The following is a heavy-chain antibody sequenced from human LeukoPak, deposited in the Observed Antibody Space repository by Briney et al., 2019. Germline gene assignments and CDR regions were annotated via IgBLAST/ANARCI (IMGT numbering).Heavy chain of an antibody. Sequence: SVKVSCKASGGTFSSYAISWVRQAPGQGLEWMGGIIPIFGTANYAQKFQGRVTITADESTSTAYMGLSSLRSEDTAVYYCARSLYSTKRFDPWGQGTPVTVSS. CDR1: GGTFSSYA. D-gene: IGHD6-13*01. V-gene: IGHV1-69*13. CDR3: ARSLYSTKRFDP. CDR2: IIPIFGTA. J-gene: IGHJ5*02.